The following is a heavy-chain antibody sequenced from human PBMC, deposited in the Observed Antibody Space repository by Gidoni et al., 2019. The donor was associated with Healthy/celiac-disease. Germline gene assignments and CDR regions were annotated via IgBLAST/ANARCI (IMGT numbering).Heavy chain of an antibody. Sequence: EVQLVESGGGLVQPGGSLRRSCAASGFTFSSYAMSWVRQAPGKGLEWVSAISGSGGSTYYADSVKGRFTISRDNSKNTLYLQMNSLRAEDTAVYYCAKDQVLGYCSGGSCYPMDVWGQGTTVTVSS. CDR3: AKDQVLGYCSGGSCYPMDV. D-gene: IGHD2-15*01. V-gene: IGHV3-23*04. J-gene: IGHJ6*02. CDR2: ISGSGGST. CDR1: GFTFSSYA.